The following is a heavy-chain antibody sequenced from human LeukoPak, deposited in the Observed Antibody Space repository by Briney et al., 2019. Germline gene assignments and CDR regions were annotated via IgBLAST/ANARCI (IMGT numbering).Heavy chain of an antibody. J-gene: IGHJ5*02. CDR2: ISGSGGST. CDR3: AKATEWLVPNWFDP. V-gene: IGHV3-23*01. Sequence: PGASLRLSCAASGFTFSSYAMSWVRQAPGKGLEWVSAISGSGGSTYYADSVKGRFTISRDNSKNTPYLQMNSLRAEDTAVYYCAKATEWLVPNWFDPWGQGTLVTVSS. CDR1: GFTFSSYA. D-gene: IGHD6-19*01.